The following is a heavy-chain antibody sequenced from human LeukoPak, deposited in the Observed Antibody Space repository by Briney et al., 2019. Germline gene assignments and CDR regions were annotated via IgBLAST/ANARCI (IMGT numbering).Heavy chain of an antibody. D-gene: IGHD6-19*01. CDR3: ARWDDSAWAFGS. V-gene: IGHV4-59*08. CDR2: IPHSGTT. CDR1: GGSTLTYS. Sequence: PSETLSLTCIVSGGSTLTYSWNWIRQSPGKGLEWIGYIPHSGTTSYRSSLKSRVTISVDSSKNQLSLKLASVTAADTAVYFCARWDDSAWAFGSWGPGTLVTVSS. J-gene: IGHJ4*02.